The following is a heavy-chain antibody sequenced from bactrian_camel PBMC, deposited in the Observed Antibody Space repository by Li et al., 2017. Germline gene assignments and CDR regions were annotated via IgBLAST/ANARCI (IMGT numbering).Heavy chain of an antibody. Sequence: VQLVESGGGSVQAGGSLRLSCAASGLTSSTYCMGWFRQAPGKEREGVATIDSNGRTRYADSVKDRFTISKDNAKNTLYLQMNNLKLEDTAMYYCAAASDWYGGSSCPYNYW. CDR3: AAASDWYGGSSCPYNY. CDR2: IDSNGRT. CDR1: GLTSSTYC. D-gene: IGHD6*01. J-gene: IGHJ4*01. V-gene: IGHV3S55*01.